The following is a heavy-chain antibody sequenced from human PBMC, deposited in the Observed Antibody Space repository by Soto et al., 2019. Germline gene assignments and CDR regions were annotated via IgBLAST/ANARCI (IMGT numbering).Heavy chain of an antibody. CDR3: ATDGSGSYFSLGPRKNTN. V-gene: IGHV3-23*01. D-gene: IGHD3-10*01. CDR2: ISGSGGST. CDR1: GFTFSSYA. J-gene: IGHJ4*02. Sequence: EVQLLESGGGLLQPGGSLRLSCAASGFTFSSYAMSWVRQAPGKGLEWVSAISGSGGSTYYADSVKGRFTISRDNSKTALYLQMSSLRAEDTAVNYCATDGSGSYFSLGPRKNTNWGQGTLVTVSS.